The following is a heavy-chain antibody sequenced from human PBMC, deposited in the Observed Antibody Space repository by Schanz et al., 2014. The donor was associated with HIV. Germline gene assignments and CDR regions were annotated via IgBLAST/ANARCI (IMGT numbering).Heavy chain of an antibody. CDR2: ISSSSSVR. J-gene: IGHJ6*02. CDR3: ARSPSYGMDV. CDR1: GFSFSMYS. Sequence: VQLVESGGGVVQPGKSLRLSCAASGFSFSMYSMNWVRQGPGKGLEWVSKISSSSSVRHYADSVKGRFTVSRDNAKNSLSLQMNSLRAEDTAVYYCARSPSYGMDVWGQGTTVTVSS. V-gene: IGHV3-48*01.